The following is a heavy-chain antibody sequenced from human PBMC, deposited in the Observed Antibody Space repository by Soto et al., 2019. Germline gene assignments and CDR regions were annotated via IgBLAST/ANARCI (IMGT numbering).Heavy chain of an antibody. CDR2: IIPILGIA. Sequence: QVQLVQSGAEVKKPGSSVKVSCKASGGTFSSYTISWVRQAPGQGLEWMGRIIPILGIANYAQKFQGRVTITAEKSTSTAYREGSSLRSEDTAVYYCAGGGVGSSALGSWFDPWGQGTLVTVSS. D-gene: IGHD6-13*01. CDR3: AGGGVGSSALGSWFDP. J-gene: IGHJ5*02. V-gene: IGHV1-69*02. CDR1: GGTFSSYT.